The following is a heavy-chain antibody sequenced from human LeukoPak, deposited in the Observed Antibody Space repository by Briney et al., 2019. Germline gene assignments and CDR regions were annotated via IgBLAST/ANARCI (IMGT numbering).Heavy chain of an antibody. CDR3: ARDFSARAGTSTVIFDL. D-gene: IGHD6-19*01. V-gene: IGHV6-1*01. Sequence: SQTLSLTCAISGDSVSSNSAAWNWIRQSPSRGLEWLGRTYYRSKWYNDYAVSVKSRITINPDTSKNQFSLQLNSVTPEDTAVYYCARDFSARAGTSTVIFDLWGRGTLVTVSS. J-gene: IGHJ2*01. CDR1: GDSVSSNSAA. CDR2: TYYRSKWYN.